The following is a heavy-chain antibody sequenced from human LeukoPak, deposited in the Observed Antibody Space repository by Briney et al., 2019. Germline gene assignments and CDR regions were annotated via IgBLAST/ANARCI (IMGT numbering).Heavy chain of an antibody. V-gene: IGHV3-21*01. CDR1: GFTFSSYA. J-gene: IGHJ3*02. D-gene: IGHD3-10*01. CDR3: ARDGAGGRRGAFDI. Sequence: GGSLRLSCAASGFTFSSYAMSWVRQAPGKGLEWVSSISSSSSYIYYADSVKGRFTISRDNAKNSLYLQMNSLRAEDTAVYYCARDGAGGRRGAFDIWGQGTMVTVSS. CDR2: ISSSSSYI.